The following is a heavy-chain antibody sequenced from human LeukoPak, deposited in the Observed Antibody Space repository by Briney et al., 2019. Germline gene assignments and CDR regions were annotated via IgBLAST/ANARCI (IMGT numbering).Heavy chain of an antibody. D-gene: IGHD3-10*01. CDR3: ARDMYYYSRTGFDP. CDR1: GYIFNSYG. Sequence: ASVEVSCKTSGYIFNSYGISWVRQAPGQGLEWMGWISAYNLNTNYAQKFQGRVTMTTDTSTSTAYMELRSIRSDDTAVYYCARDMYYYSRTGFDPWGQGTLVTVSS. V-gene: IGHV1-18*01. CDR2: ISAYNLNT. J-gene: IGHJ5*02.